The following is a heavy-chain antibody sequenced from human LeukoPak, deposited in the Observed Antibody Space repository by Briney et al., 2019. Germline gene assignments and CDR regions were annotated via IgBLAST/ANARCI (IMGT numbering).Heavy chain of an antibody. CDR3: AKDLEYSGAGTPGAFDF. Sequence: GGSLTLSCAASEFTFSSYGMHWVRQAPGEGLEGGAFIRYDGSTKYYTDSVKGRFTISRDNSKNTMYLQMSSLRAADTAVYYCAKDLEYSGAGTPGAFDFWGQGTLVTVSS. CDR2: IRYDGSTK. D-gene: IGHD3-10*01. V-gene: IGHV3-30*02. CDR1: EFTFSSYG. J-gene: IGHJ4*02.